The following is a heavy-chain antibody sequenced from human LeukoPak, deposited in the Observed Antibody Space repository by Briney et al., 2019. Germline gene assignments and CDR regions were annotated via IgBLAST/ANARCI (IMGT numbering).Heavy chain of an antibody. V-gene: IGHV3-23*01. J-gene: IGHJ4*02. CDR1: GFTFSTYS. D-gene: IGHD5-12*01. CDR2: IYGSGDTT. CDR3: AKDQRPDSGYDIDY. Sequence: GGSLRLSCAASGFTFSTYSMSWVRQAPRKGLGGVSVIYGSGDTTNYADSVKGRFTISRDNSKNMLYLQMHGLRAEDTAVYYCAKDQRPDSGYDIDYWGQGTLVTVSS.